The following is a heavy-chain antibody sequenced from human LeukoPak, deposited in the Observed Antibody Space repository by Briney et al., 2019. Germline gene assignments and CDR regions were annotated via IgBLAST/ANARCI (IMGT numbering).Heavy chain of an antibody. V-gene: IGHV3-9*01. CDR1: GFTFDDYA. D-gene: IGHD5-24*01. CDR3: AKALSGWLQFPHFDY. J-gene: IGHJ4*02. Sequence: GRSLRLSCAASGFTFDDYAMHWVRQAPGKGLEWVSGISWNGGSTGNADTVKGRFTISRDNAKNSLYLQMNSLRAEDTALYYCAKALSGWLQFPHFDYWGQGTLVTVSS. CDR2: ISWNGGST.